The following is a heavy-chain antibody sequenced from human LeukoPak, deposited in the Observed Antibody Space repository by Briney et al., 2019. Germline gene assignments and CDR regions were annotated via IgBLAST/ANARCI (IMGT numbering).Heavy chain of an antibody. Sequence: GRSLRLSCAASGFTFSTWAMHWVRQAPGKGLEWVAVVSKDGSHISYADSVKGRFTISRDNAKNSLYLQMNSLRAEDTAVYYCARAKKYSSGWGDFDYWGQGTLVTVSS. J-gene: IGHJ4*02. D-gene: IGHD6-19*01. V-gene: IGHV3-30*04. CDR2: VSKDGSHI. CDR1: GFTFSTWA. CDR3: ARAKKYSSGWGDFDY.